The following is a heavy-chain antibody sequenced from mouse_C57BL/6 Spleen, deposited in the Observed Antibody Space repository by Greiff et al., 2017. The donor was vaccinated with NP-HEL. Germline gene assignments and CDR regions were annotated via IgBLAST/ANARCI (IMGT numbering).Heavy chain of an antibody. V-gene: IGHV1-61*01. J-gene: IGHJ3*01. CDR2: IYPSDSET. CDR1: GYTFTSYW. CDR3: ARKGGNWDWFAY. D-gene: IGHD4-1*01. Sequence: VQLQQPGAELVRPGSSVKLSCKASGYTFTSYWMDWVKQRPGQGLEWIGNIYPSDSETHYNQKFKDKATLTVDKSSSTAYMQLSSLTSEDSAVYYCARKGGNWDWFAYWGQGTLVTVSA.